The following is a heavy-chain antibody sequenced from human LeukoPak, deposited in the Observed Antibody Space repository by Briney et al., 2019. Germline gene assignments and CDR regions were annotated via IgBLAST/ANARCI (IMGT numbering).Heavy chain of an antibody. CDR1: GFTFSSYW. D-gene: IGHD3-3*01. J-gene: IGHJ6*03. CDR2: IKQDGSEK. Sequence: GGSLRLSCAASGFTFSSYWMSWVRQAPGKGLEWVANIKQDGSEKCYVDSVKGRFTISRDNAKNSLYLQMNSLRAEDTAVYYCARRYYDFWSGYYFPYYYYYMDVWGKGTTVTVSS. CDR3: ARRYYDFWSGYYFPYYYYYMDV. V-gene: IGHV3-7*01.